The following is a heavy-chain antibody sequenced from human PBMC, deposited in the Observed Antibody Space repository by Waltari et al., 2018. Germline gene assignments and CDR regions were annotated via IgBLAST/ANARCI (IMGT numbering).Heavy chain of an antibody. CDR3: ARATLRSSSS. Sequence: QVQLVQSGAEVKKPGSSVKVSCKASGGTFSSYTISWVRQAPGQGLEGMGRIIPILGIANYAQKFQGRVTITADKSTSTAYMELSSLRSEDTAVYYCARATLRSSSSWGQGTLVTVSS. V-gene: IGHV1-69*02. J-gene: IGHJ5*02. D-gene: IGHD6-13*01. CDR1: GGTFSSYT. CDR2: IIPILGIA.